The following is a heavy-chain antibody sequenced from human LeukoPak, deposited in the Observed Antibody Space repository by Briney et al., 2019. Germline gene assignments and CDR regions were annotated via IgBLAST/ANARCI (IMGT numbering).Heavy chain of an antibody. CDR3: ARLYSSSWQFDY. J-gene: IGHJ4*02. V-gene: IGHV4-39*07. CDR1: GDSISSTSSY. D-gene: IGHD6-13*01. CDR2: IYYSGST. Sequence: SETLSLTCTVSGDSISSTSSYWAWIRQPPGKGREWIGSIYYSGSTYYNPSLKSRVTISVDTSKNQFSLKLSSVTAADTAVYYCARLYSSSWQFDYWGQGTLVTVSS.